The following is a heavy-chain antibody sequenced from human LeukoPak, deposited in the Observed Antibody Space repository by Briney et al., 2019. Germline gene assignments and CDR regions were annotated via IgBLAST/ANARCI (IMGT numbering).Heavy chain of an antibody. CDR3: AHHGSSGWYDAFDI. CDR2: ISGSGGST. D-gene: IGHD6-19*01. CDR1: GFTFSSYA. V-gene: IGHV3-23*01. Sequence: GXSLXLSCAASGFTFSSYAMSWVRQAPGKGLEWVSAISGSGGSTYYADSVKGRFTISRDNSKNTLYLQMNSLRAEDTAVYYCAHHGSSGWYDAFDIWGQGTMVTVSS. J-gene: IGHJ3*02.